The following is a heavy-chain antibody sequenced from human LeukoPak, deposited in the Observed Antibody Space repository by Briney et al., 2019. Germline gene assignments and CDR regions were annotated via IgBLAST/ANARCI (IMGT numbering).Heavy chain of an antibody. J-gene: IGHJ3*02. CDR2: FDPEDGET. Sequence: GASVKVSCKVSGYTLTELSMHWVRQAPGKGLEWMGGFDPEDGETIYAQKFQGRVTMTEDTSTDTAYMELSSLRSEDTAVYYCATAIAAAGHDAFDIWGQGTMVTVSS. CDR3: ATAIAAAGHDAFDI. CDR1: GYTLTELS. V-gene: IGHV1-24*01. D-gene: IGHD6-13*01.